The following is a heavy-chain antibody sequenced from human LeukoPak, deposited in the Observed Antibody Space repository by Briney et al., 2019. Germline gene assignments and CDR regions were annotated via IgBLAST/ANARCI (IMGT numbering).Heavy chain of an antibody. D-gene: IGHD2-15*01. CDR1: GGSISSGSYY. V-gene: IGHV4-61*02. CDR3: AREVPFCSGGGRCYRRFDS. J-gene: IGHJ4*02. Sequence: SETLSLTCTVSGGSISSGSYYWNWIRQPAGKGLEWIGRIYTSGSTSGSINYNPSLMSRITMSVGTSKNRFSLTLSSVTAADTAIYYCAREVPFCSGGGRCYRRFDSWGQGTVVTVFS. CDR2: IYTSGSTSGSI.